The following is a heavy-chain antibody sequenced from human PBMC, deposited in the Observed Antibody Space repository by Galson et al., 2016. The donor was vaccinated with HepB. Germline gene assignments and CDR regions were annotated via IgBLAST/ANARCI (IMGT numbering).Heavy chain of an antibody. CDR2: TSSDESVK. D-gene: IGHD1-26*01. J-gene: IGHJ4*02. V-gene: IGHV3-30*18. Sequence: SLRLSCAASGFTFSIYGMHWIRQAPGKGLEWVATTSSDESVKHYADPVQRRFTISKDNFKNTLYLQMNSLRAEDTAVYYCAKKSPGKELSPPDYWGQGTLVTVSS. CDR1: GFTFSIYG. CDR3: AKKSPGKELSPPDY.